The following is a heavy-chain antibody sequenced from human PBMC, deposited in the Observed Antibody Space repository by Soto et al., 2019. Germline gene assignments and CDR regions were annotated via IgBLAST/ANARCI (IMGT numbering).Heavy chain of an antibody. CDR3: ARAGGSYYSPYYCYGMDV. CDR2: IYYSGST. Sequence: SETLSLTCTVSGGSISSYYWSWIRQPPGKGLEWIGYIYYSGSTNYNPSLKSRVTISVDTSKNQLSLKLSSVTAADTAVYYCARAGGSYYSPYYCYGMDVWDQGTTVTVSS. J-gene: IGHJ6*02. D-gene: IGHD1-26*01. V-gene: IGHV4-59*01. CDR1: GGSISSYY.